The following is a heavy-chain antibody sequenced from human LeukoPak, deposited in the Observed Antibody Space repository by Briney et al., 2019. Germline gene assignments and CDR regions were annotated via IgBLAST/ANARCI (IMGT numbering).Heavy chain of an antibody. CDR2: ISYDGSNK. CDR1: GFTFSSYG. V-gene: IGHV3-30*18. Sequence: PGGSLRLSCAASGFTFSSYGMHWVRQAPGKGLEWVAVISYDGSNKYYADSVKGRFTISRDNSKNTLYLQMNSLRAEDTAVYYCAKDRGYCGGDCYFFDYWGQGTLVTVSS. CDR3: AKDRGYCGGDCYFFDY. J-gene: IGHJ4*02. D-gene: IGHD2-21*02.